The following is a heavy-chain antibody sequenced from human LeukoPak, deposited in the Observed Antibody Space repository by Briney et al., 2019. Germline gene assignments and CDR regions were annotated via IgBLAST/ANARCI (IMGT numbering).Heavy chain of an antibody. J-gene: IGHJ5*02. D-gene: IGHD3-3*01. Sequence: GGSLRLSCAASGFTFSSYGMHWVRQAPGKGLEWVAVIWYDGSNKYYADSVKGRFTISRDNSKNTLYLQMNSLRAEDTAVYYCAKGVQRYYDFWSGYSGPGFDPWGQGTLVTVSS. CDR1: GFTFSSYG. CDR3: AKGVQRYYDFWSGYSGPGFDP. CDR2: IWYDGSNK. V-gene: IGHV3-33*06.